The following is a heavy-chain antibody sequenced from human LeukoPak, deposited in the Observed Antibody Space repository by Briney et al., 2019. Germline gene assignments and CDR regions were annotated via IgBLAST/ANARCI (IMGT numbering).Heavy chain of an antibody. V-gene: IGHV1-69*06. Sequence: SVKVSCKASGYTFTGYYMHWVRQAPGQGREWMGWINPIFGTPNYAQKFQGRVTITADKATSTAYMELRSLRSEDTAAYYCARGESIGSGYYHWGQGTLVTVSS. CDR2: INPIFGTP. J-gene: IGHJ5*02. D-gene: IGHD3-22*01. CDR1: GYTFTGYY. CDR3: ARGESIGSGYYH.